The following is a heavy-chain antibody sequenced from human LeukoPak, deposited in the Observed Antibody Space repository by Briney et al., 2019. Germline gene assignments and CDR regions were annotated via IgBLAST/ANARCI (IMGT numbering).Heavy chain of an antibody. Sequence: SVKVSCKAFGYTFTGYGISWVRQAPGQGLEWMGGIIPIFGTANYAQKFQGRVTITADESTSTAYMELSSLRSEDTAVYYCARADSLNYYYYMDVWGKGTTVTVSS. CDR2: IIPIFGTA. D-gene: IGHD5-18*01. V-gene: IGHV1-69*13. CDR1: GYTFTGYG. J-gene: IGHJ6*03. CDR3: ARADSLNYYYYMDV.